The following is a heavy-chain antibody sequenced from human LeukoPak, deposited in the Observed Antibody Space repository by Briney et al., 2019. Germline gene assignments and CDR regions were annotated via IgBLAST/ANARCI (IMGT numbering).Heavy chain of an antibody. J-gene: IGHJ5*02. CDR1: GGSFSGYY. Sequence: SETLSLTCAVYGGSFSGYYWSWIRQPPGKGLEWIGEINHSGSTNYNPSLKSRVTISVDTSKNQFSLKLSSVTAADTAVYYCARLIRGYCSSTSCYRSRAWFDPWGQGTLVTVSS. CDR3: ARLIRGYCSSTSCYRSRAWFDP. CDR2: INHSGST. V-gene: IGHV4-34*01. D-gene: IGHD2-2*01.